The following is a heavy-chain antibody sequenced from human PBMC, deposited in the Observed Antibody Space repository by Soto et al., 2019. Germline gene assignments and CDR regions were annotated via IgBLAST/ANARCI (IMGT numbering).Heavy chain of an antibody. J-gene: IGHJ5*02. Sequence: SETLSLTCTVSGGSISSYYWSWLRQPPGKGPEWIGYVYHTGTTNYTPSLKSRVTISIDTSKNQFSLKLNSVTAADTAVYYCARSNDYFALNWFDPWGQGTLVTVSS. V-gene: IGHV4-59*01. D-gene: IGHD3-16*01. CDR1: GGSISSYY. CDR2: VYHTGTT. CDR3: ARSNDYFALNWFDP.